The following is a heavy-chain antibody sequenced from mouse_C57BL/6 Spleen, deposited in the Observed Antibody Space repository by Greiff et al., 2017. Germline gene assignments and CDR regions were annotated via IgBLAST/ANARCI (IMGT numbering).Heavy chain of an antibody. D-gene: IGHD4-1*01. CDR3: TRGGELGRDAMDY. J-gene: IGHJ4*01. CDR2: IDPETGGT. CDR1: GYTFTDYE. Sequence: QVQLKQSGAELVRPGASVTLSCKASGYTFTDYEMHWVKQTPVHGLEWIGAIDPETGGTAYNQKFKGKAILTADKSSSTAYMELRSLTSEDSAVYYCTRGGELGRDAMDYWGQGTSVTVSS. V-gene: IGHV1-15*01.